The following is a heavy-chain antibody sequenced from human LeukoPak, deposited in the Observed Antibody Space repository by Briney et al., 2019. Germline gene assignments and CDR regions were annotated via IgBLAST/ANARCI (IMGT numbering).Heavy chain of an antibody. CDR1: GFTFSSYG. V-gene: IGHV3-64*02. CDR2: ISSNGGTT. Sequence: GGSLRLSCAASGFTFSSYGLHWVRQAPGKGLEYVSAISSNGGTTYYADSVKGRFTISRDNSKNTLYLQMGSLRAEDMAIYYCASDGFDIWGQGTMVTVSS. CDR3: ASDGFDI. J-gene: IGHJ3*02.